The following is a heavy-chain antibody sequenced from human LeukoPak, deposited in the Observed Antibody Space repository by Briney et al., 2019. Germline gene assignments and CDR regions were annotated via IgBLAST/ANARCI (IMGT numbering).Heavy chain of an antibody. J-gene: IGHJ6*02. CDR2: ITSSSSIL. CDR3: AGDRNYDFWTAQSAGDGLDV. CDR1: GFTFSSSS. Sequence: GGSLRLSCAASGFTFSSSSMNWVRQAPGKGLEWVSYITSSSSILYYADSVKGRFTISRDNAKNSLYLQMNSLRADGTAVYYCAGDRNYDFWTAQSAGDGLDVWGQGTTVTVSS. V-gene: IGHV3-48*01. D-gene: IGHD3/OR15-3a*01.